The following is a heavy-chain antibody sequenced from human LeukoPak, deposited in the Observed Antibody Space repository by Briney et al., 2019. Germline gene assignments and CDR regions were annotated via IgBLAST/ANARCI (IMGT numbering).Heavy chain of an antibody. Sequence: PGGSLRLSCAVSGLTFSGSWITWIRQAPGKGLEWVSYISSSSSTIYYADSVKGRFTISRDNAKNSLYLQMNSLRVEDTAVFYCARDRGGTDDFWSGYYTGYFDYWGQGTLVTVSS. CDR2: ISSSSSTI. D-gene: IGHD3-3*01. CDR1: GLTFSGSW. J-gene: IGHJ4*02. CDR3: ARDRGGTDDFWSGYYTGYFDY. V-gene: IGHV3-48*01.